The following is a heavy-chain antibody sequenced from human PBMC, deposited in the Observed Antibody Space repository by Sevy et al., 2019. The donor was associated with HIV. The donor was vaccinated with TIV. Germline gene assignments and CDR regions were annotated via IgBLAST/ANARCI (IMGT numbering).Heavy chain of an antibody. CDR3: GREDDTDAFDI. V-gene: IGHV3-21*01. CDR2: ISSSSSYI. Sequence: GGSLRLSCAASGFTFSSYSMNWVRQAPGKGLEWVSSISSSSSYIYYAGSVKGRSTISTDNAKNSLYLQMNSLRAEDTAAYYCGREDDTDAFDIWGQGTMVTVSS. J-gene: IGHJ3*02. CDR1: GFTFSSYS.